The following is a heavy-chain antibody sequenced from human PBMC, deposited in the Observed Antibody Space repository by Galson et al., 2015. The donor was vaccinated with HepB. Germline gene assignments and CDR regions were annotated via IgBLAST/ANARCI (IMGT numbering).Heavy chain of an antibody. CDR3: ARGGEYCGGPPGHSGCDP. J-gene: IGHJ5*02. CDR2: IDPSDSYT. CDR1: GYKFNTYW. D-gene: IGHD2-21*01. V-gene: IGHV5-10-1*01. Sequence: QSGAEVKKPGESLKISCKTSGYKFNTYWISWVRQMPGKGLEWVGRIDPSDSYTNYNPSLQGHVTISVDKSISTAYLQWNSLKASDIGIYYCARGGEYCGGPPGHSGCDPWGQGTLVTVSS.